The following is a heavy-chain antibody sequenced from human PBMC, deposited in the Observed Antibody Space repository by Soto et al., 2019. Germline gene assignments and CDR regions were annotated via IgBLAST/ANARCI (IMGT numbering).Heavy chain of an antibody. Sequence: QVQLVQSGAEVKKPGASVKVSCKASGYTFTSYYMHWVRQAPGQGLEWMGIINPSGGSTSYAQKVQGRVTMTRDTSPSTVYMELSSLRSEDTAVYYWAIGVDTAIPYWGQGTLVTVSS. CDR3: AIGVDTAIPY. CDR2: INPSGGST. V-gene: IGHV1-46*03. D-gene: IGHD5-18*01. CDR1: GYTFTSYY. J-gene: IGHJ4*02.